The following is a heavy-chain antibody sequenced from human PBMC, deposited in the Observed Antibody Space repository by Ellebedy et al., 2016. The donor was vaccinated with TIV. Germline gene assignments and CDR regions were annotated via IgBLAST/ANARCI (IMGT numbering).Heavy chain of an antibody. CDR2: VWSDGSNK. V-gene: IGHV3-33*01. D-gene: IGHD1-1*01. J-gene: IGHJ4*02. CDR3: ARGGESGTSFDY. CDR1: GFTLSTHG. Sequence: GGSLRLSXAASGFTLSTHGMHWVRQAPGKGLEWVTFVWSDGSNKYYVDSVKGRFTISRENSKNTLYLQMNSLRAEDTAVYYCARGGESGTSFDYWGQGTLVTVSS.